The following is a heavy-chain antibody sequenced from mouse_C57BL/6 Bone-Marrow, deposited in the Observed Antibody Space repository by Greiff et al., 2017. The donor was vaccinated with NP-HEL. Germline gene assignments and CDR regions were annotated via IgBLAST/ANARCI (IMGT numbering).Heavy chain of an antibody. CDR2: IWSGGST. V-gene: IGHV2-2*01. Sequence: QVQLQQSGPGLVQPSQCLSITCTVSGFSLTSYGVHWVRQSPGKGLEWLGVIWSGGSTDYNAAFISRLSISKDNSKSQVFFKMNSLQADDTAIYYCASTYYSNLYYFDYWGQGTTLTVSS. D-gene: IGHD2-5*01. CDR1: GFSLTSYG. CDR3: ASTYYSNLYYFDY. J-gene: IGHJ2*01.